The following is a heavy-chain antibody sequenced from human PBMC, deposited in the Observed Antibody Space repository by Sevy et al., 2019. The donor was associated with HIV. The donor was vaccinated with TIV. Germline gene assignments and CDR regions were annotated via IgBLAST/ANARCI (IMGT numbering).Heavy chain of an antibody. D-gene: IGHD6-6*01. Sequence: GGSLRLSCAASGFTFDDYAMHWVRQAPGKGLEWVACIRWNSGSIGYADSVKGRFTISRDNAKNSLYLQRHSLRAEDTALYYCAKDSRQLIHTTHYWFDPWGQGTLVTVSS. J-gene: IGHJ5*02. CDR1: GFTFDDYA. CDR2: IRWNSGSI. V-gene: IGHV3-9*01. CDR3: AKDSRQLIHTTHYWFDP.